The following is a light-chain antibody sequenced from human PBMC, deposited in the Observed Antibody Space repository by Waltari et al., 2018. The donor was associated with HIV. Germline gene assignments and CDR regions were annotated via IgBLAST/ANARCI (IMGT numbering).Light chain of an antibody. J-gene: IGLJ1*01. Sequence: QSALTQPHSVSGSPGQSLPISCTGTSTYVDTFVSWYQQHPGKAPKVLIYDVNKRPSGVPDRFSGSKSGNTAFLTISGLQAEDEAEYHCCSHAGNFIFAFGTGTKVSVL. CDR2: DVN. V-gene: IGLV2-11*01. CDR3: CSHAGNFIFA. CDR1: STYVDTF.